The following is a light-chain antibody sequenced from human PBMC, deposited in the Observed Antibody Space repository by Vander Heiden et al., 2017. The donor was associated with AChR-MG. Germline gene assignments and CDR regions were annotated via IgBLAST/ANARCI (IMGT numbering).Light chain of an antibody. J-gene: IGKJ4*01. CDR1: QDISNY. CDR2: DAS. Sequence: DIQMTQSPSSLSASVGDRVTITCQASQDISNYLNWYQQKPGKAPKLLIYDASNLETGVPSRFSGSGSGTDFTFTISSLQPEDIAIYYCQQYDNLSLTFGGGTKVEIK. V-gene: IGKV1-33*01. CDR3: QQYDNLSLT.